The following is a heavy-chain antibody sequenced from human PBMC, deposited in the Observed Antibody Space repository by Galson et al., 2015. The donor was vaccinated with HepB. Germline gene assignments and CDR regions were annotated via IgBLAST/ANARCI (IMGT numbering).Heavy chain of an antibody. V-gene: IGHV3-11*06. D-gene: IGHD1-1*01. J-gene: IGHJ6*02. Sequence: SLRLSCAASGFTFSDYYMSWIRQAPGKGLEWVSYISSSSSYTNYADSVKGRFTISRDNAKNSLYLQMNSLRAEDTAVYYCARAEGTTGYYYYGMDVWGQGTTVTVSS. CDR3: ARAEGTTGYYYYGMDV. CDR2: ISSSSSYT. CDR1: GFTFSDYY.